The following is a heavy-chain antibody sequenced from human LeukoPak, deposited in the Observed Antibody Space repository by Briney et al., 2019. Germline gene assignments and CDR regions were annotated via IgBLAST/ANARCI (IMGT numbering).Heavy chain of an antibody. CDR1: GFTFSNYA. CDR3: ARQYCSGGDCYFFD. D-gene: IGHD2-15*01. Sequence: GGSLRLSCAASGFTFSNYAMSWVRQAPGKGLEWVSGISGTGGTTYYVDSVKGRFTISRDNSKNTLYLQMNSLRAEDTALYYCARQYCSGGDCYFFDWGQGTLVTVSS. V-gene: IGHV3-23*01. J-gene: IGHJ4*02. CDR2: ISGTGGTT.